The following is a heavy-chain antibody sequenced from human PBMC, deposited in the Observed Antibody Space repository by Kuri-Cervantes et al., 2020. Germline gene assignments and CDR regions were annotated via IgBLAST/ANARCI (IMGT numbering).Heavy chain of an antibody. CDR3: ARGYSSSWYGSRRALEYYYYGMDV. Sequence: ASVKVSCKASGYTFTSFAMYWVRQAPGQRLEWMGRINAANGDTQYSQNFQGRVTITRDTSATTAYMELSSLRSEDTAVYYCARGYSSSWYGSRRALEYYYYGMDVWGQGTTVTVSS. CDR2: INAANGDT. V-gene: IGHV1-3*01. J-gene: IGHJ6*02. CDR1: GYTFTSFA. D-gene: IGHD6-13*01.